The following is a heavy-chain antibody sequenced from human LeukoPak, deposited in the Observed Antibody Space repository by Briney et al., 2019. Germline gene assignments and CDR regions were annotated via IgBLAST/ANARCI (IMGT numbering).Heavy chain of an antibody. D-gene: IGHD3-10*01. V-gene: IGHV4-39*07. CDR3: GRVEEGYGSGRRGNFYYYYMDV. Sequence: PSETLSLTCTVSGGSISSSCYHWGWIRQPPGKGLEWIGSVYYSGTTYYNPSLKSRATISEDASNNQFSPKLSFVTTADTAVYYCGRVEEGYGSGRRGNFYYYYMDVWGKGTTVTISS. J-gene: IGHJ6*03. CDR1: GGSISSSCYH. CDR2: VYYSGTT.